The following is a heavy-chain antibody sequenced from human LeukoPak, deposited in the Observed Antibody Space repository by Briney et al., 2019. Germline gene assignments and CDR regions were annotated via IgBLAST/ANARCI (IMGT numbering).Heavy chain of an antibody. Sequence: ASVTVSFTASGGTFSSYAISWVRQAPGQGLEWVGGIIPIFGTANYAQKFQGRVTITADESTSIAYMELSSLRSEDTAVYYCARDSHKCSGGSCYHMHKVVSYYYGMDAWGQGTTVTVSS. J-gene: IGHJ6*02. D-gene: IGHD2-15*01. V-gene: IGHV1-69*13. CDR1: GGTFSSYA. CDR3: ARDSHKCSGGSCYHMHKVVSYYYGMDA. CDR2: IIPIFGTA.